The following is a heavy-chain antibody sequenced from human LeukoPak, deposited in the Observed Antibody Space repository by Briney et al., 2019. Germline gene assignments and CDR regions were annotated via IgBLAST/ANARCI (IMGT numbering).Heavy chain of an antibody. V-gene: IGHV3-23*01. CDR1: GFTFSSYA. J-gene: IGHJ4*02. CDR3: AKGRIQLWAYYFDY. CDR2: ISGSGGST. D-gene: IGHD5-18*01. Sequence: GGSLRPSCAASGFTFSSYAMSWVRQAPGKGLEWVSAISGSGGSTYYADSVKGRFTISRDNSKNTLYLQMNSLRAEDTAVYYCAKGRIQLWAYYFDYWGQGTLVTVSS.